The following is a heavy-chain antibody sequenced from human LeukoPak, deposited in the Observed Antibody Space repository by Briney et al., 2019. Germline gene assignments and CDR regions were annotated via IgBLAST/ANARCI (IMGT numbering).Heavy chain of an antibody. V-gene: IGHV4-59*01. J-gene: IGHJ4*02. CDR2: IYYSGST. CDR3: ARGTEEYYYDSSGYYYVIDY. Sequence: SETLSLTCTVSGGSISSYYWSWIRQPPGKGLEWIGYIYYSGSTNYNPSLKSRVTISLDTSKNQFSLKLSSLTAADTAVYYCARGTEEYYYDSSGYYYVIDYWGQGTLVTVSS. CDR1: GGSISSYY. D-gene: IGHD3-22*01.